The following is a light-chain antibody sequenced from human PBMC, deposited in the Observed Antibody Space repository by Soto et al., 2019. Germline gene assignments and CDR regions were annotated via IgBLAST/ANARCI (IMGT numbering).Light chain of an antibody. CDR1: NIGRKS. V-gene: IGLV3-21*02. J-gene: IGLJ3*02. CDR2: DDT. Sequence: SYELTQPPSVSVAPGQTARITCGGNNIGRKSVHWYQQRPDQAPLLVVYDDTDRPSGIPGRFSGSNSGNTATLTLSRVEAGDEADYYCQVWDSSSDHRVFGGGTKLTVL. CDR3: QVWDSSSDHRV.